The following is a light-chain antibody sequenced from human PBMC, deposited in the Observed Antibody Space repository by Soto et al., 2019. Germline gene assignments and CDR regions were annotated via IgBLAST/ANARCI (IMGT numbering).Light chain of an antibody. CDR2: GAS. CDR3: HQYDDAPQT. V-gene: IGKV3-20*01. J-gene: IGKJ2*01. CDR1: QTLRRTY. Sequence: EIVLMQSPGTLSLSPGERATLSCRASQTLRRTYLAWYQQKPGQAPRVLIYGASKRATGIPDRFSGSGSGTDFSPTLSRLEPEDFAVYYCHQYDDAPQTYGQGTKVEIK.